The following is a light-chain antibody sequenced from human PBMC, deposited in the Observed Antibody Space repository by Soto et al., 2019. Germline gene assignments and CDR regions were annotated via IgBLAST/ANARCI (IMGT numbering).Light chain of an antibody. Sequence: DIQMTQSPSSLSASVGARVTITCRASQSISSYLNWYQQKPGKAPKLLIYAASSLQSGVPSRFSGSGSGTDFTLTTSSLQPEDFATYYCQQSYSTSWTFGQGTKVEIK. V-gene: IGKV1-39*01. J-gene: IGKJ1*01. CDR1: QSISSY. CDR2: AAS. CDR3: QQSYSTSWT.